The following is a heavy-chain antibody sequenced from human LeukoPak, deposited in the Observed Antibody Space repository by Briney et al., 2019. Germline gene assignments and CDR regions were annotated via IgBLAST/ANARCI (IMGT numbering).Heavy chain of an antibody. D-gene: IGHD2-2*01. V-gene: IGHV1-18*01. CDR1: GYTFTSYG. Sequence: ASVKVSCKASGYTFTSYGISWVRQAPGQGLEWMGWISAYNGNTNYAQKLQGRVTMTTDTSTSTAYMELRSLRSDDTAVYYCARGPPYCSSTSCYGGHNWFDPWGQGTLVTVSS. CDR2: ISAYNGNT. CDR3: ARGPPYCSSTSCYGGHNWFDP. J-gene: IGHJ5*02.